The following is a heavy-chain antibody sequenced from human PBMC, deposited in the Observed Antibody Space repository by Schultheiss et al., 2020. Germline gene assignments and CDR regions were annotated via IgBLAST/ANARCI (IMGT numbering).Heavy chain of an antibody. D-gene: IGHD3-3*01. CDR1: GFTFSSYG. Sequence: GGSLRLSCAASGFTFSSYGMHWVRQAPGKGLEWVAVIWYDGSNKYYADSVKGRFTISRDNSKNTLYLQMNSLRAEDTAVYYCARDRERPPYYDFWSGYWDYYYYGMDVWGQGTTVTVSS. J-gene: IGHJ6*02. CDR2: IWYDGSNK. CDR3: ARDRERPPYYDFWSGYWDYYYYGMDV. V-gene: IGHV3-33*08.